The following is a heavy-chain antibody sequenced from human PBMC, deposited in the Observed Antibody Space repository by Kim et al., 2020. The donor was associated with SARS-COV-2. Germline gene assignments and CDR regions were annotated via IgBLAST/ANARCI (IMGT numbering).Heavy chain of an antibody. J-gene: IGHJ5*02. CDR2: INHSGST. CDR3: ARGRAGYSGYGGKQNWFDP. Sequence: SETLSLTCAVYGGSFSGYYWSWIRQPPGKGLEWIGEINHSGSTNYNPSLKSRVTISVDTSKNQFSLKLSSVTAADTAVYYCARGRAGYSGYGGKQNWFDPWGQGTLVTVSS. D-gene: IGHD5-12*01. V-gene: IGHV4-34*01. CDR1: GGSFSGYY.